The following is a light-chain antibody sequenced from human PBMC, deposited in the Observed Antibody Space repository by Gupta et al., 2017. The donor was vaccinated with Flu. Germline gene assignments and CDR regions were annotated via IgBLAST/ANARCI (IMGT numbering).Light chain of an antibody. CDR2: DSS. V-gene: IGKV3-11*01. CDR3: QYPSNRAT. CDR1: RSVSSS. J-gene: IGKJ1*01. Sequence: SPATLAVSPGERATLTCRASRSVSSSVSWSQQRPGQSLMLFLLDSSNGAAGFAARFRCRASGTYFTLTINSLDAEDVATYYWQYPSNRATFGRGTKVEIK.